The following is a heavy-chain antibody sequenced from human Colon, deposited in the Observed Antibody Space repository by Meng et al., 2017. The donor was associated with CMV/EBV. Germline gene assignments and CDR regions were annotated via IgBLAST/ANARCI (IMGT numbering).Heavy chain of an antibody. D-gene: IGHD1-1*01. CDR3: ARGLGHASNNSHDY. V-gene: IGHV4-39*01. CDR1: GGSVGSSRYF. CDR2: IFYNGRT. J-gene: IGHJ4*02. Sequence: SETLSLTCAVSGGSVGSSRYFWGWIRQTPGKGLQWIGSIFYNGRTDYSPSLKSRVTISSNTSKNEVSLDLRSVTAADTAVYFCARGLGHASNNSHDYWGQGTLVTVSS.